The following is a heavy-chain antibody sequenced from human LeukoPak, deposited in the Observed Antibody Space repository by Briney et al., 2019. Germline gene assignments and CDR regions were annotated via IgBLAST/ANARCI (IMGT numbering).Heavy chain of an antibody. CDR1: GGTFSSYA. CDR3: ARDLDGDYVPGMDV. J-gene: IGHJ6*02. D-gene: IGHD4-17*01. Sequence: ASVKVSCKASGGTFSSYAISWVRRAPGQGLEWMGRIIPILGMANYAQKFQGRVTITADKSTSTAYMELSNLRSEDTAVYYCARDLDGDYVPGMDVWGQGTTVTVSS. V-gene: IGHV1-69*04. CDR2: IIPILGMA.